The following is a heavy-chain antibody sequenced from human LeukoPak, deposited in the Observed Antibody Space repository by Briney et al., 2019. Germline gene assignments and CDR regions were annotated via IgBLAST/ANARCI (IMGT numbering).Heavy chain of an antibody. Sequence: SETLSLTCTVSGGSISSYYWSWIRQPPGKGLEWIGYIYYSGSTNYNPSLKSRVAISVDTSKNQFSLKLSSVTAADTAVYYCARAVSWTDYYYYMDVWGRGTTVTVSS. CDR2: IYYSGST. CDR1: GGSISSYY. D-gene: IGHD6-13*01. CDR3: ARAVSWTDYYYYMDV. J-gene: IGHJ6*03. V-gene: IGHV4-59*01.